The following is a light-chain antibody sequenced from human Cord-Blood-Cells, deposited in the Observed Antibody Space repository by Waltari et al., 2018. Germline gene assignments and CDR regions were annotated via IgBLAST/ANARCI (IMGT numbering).Light chain of an antibody. CDR2: GAS. CDR3: QQYNNWPRT. V-gene: IGKV3-15*01. Sequence: EIVMTQSPATLSVSPGERATLSCRASQSVSSNLAWYQQKPGQAPRLLIYGASTRAPGIPARFSGIGSGTEFTLTISSLQSEDFAVYYCQQYNNWPRTFGQGTKVEIK. J-gene: IGKJ1*01. CDR1: QSVSSN.